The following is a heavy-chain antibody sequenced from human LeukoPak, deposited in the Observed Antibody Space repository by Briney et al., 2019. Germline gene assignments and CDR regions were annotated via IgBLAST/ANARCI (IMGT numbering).Heavy chain of an antibody. J-gene: IGHJ4*02. V-gene: IGHV4-39*01. CDR3: ARFRDDTYYYDSSGYRGFDY. D-gene: IGHD3-22*01. CDR1: GGSISSSSYY. Sequence: SETLSLTCTVSGGSISSSSYYWGWIRQPPGKGLEWIGSIYYSGSTYYNPSLKSRVTISVDTSKNQFPLKLSSVTAADTAVYYCARFRDDTYYYDSSGYRGFDYWGQGTLVTVSS. CDR2: IYYSGST.